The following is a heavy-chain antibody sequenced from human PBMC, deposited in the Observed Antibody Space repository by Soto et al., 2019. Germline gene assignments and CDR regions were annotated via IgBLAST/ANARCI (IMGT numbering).Heavy chain of an antibody. D-gene: IGHD6-19*01. V-gene: IGHV4-34*01. CDR2: INHSGST. Sequence: SETLSLTCAVYGGSFRGYYWRWIRQPPGKGLEWIGEINHSGSTNYNPSLKSRVTISVDTSKNQFSLKLSSVTAADTAVYYCARDARYSSCWSIPFDYWGQGTLVTVSS. J-gene: IGHJ4*02. CDR3: ARDARYSSCWSIPFDY. CDR1: GGSFRGYY.